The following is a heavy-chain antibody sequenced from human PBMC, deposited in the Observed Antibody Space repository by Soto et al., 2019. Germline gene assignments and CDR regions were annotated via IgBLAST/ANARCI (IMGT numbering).Heavy chain of an antibody. J-gene: IGHJ4*02. CDR2: INYTGFS. Sequence: SETLSLTCSFSGDSVTSHYLTWIRQSPEKGLEWIAYINYTGFSHYNPSLKSRLTISIDTSKNQFTLKLSSVTAADTAVYYCARGRGYSYGHYFDYWGQGTLVTVSS. V-gene: IGHV4-59*02. CDR1: GDSVTSHY. CDR3: ARGRGYSYGHYFDY. D-gene: IGHD5-18*01.